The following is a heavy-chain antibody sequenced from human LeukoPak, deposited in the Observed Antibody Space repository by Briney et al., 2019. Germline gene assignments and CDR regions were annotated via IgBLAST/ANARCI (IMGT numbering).Heavy chain of an antibody. CDR3: AKNDLGSSSWRFYFDY. V-gene: IGHV3-23*01. J-gene: IGHJ4*02. Sequence: GGSLRLSCAASGFTFSSYAMSWVRQAPGKGLEWVSAISGSGGSTYYADSVKGRFTISRDNSKNTLYLQMNSLRAEDTAVYYCAKNDLGSSSWRFYFDYWGQGTLVTVSS. CDR1: GFTFSSYA. D-gene: IGHD6-13*01. CDR2: ISGSGGST.